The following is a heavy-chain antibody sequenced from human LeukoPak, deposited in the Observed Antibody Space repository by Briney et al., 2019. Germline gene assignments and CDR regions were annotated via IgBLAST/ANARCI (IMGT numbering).Heavy chain of an antibody. CDR3: ASPRRDGYNYFEY. V-gene: IGHV3-66*01. D-gene: IGHD5-24*01. CDR1: GFTVSSNY. J-gene: IGHJ4*02. CDR2: IYSGGST. Sequence: GGSLRLSCAASGFTVSSNYMSWVRQAPGKGLEWVSVIYSGGSTYYADSVKDRFTISRDSYENTLYLQMNSLRVEDTAVYYCASPRRDGYNYFEYWGQGTLVTVSP.